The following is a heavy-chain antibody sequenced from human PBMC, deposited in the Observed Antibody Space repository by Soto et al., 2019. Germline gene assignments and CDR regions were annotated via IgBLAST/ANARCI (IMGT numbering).Heavy chain of an antibody. V-gene: IGHV4-30-4*01. J-gene: IGHJ4*02. D-gene: IGHD1-26*01. Sequence: QVQLQESGPGLVKPSQTLSLTCTVSRGSISSGDYYWSWIRQPPGKGLEWIGYIYYSGSPYYNPSLKSRVTLSVDTSKKQFSVKLSAVTAADTAVYYCARVPFDAPSGSYCIDYWGQGTLVTVCS. CDR3: ARVPFDAPSGSYCIDY. CDR1: RGSISSGDYY. CDR2: IYYSGSP.